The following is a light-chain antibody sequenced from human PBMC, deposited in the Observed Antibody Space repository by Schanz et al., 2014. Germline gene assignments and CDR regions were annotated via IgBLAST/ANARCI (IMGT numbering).Light chain of an antibody. CDR3: QQFGSSPLT. J-gene: IGKJ3*01. Sequence: EIVMTQSPATLSVSPGERATLSCRASQSVSSSYLAWYQEKPGQAPRLLMYRASTRATGIPDRFSGSGSGADFTLTISRLEPEDFAVYYCQQFGSSPLTFGPGTKVDIK. CDR1: QSVSSSY. CDR2: RAS. V-gene: IGKV3-20*01.